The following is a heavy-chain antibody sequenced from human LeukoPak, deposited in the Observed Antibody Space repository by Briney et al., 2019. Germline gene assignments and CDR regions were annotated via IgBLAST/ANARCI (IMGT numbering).Heavy chain of an antibody. V-gene: IGHV3-9*03. CDR2: ISWNSVRI. CDR1: GFTFDDYA. CDR3: EKDIKGYYDDSGYINF. D-gene: IGHD3-22*01. J-gene: IGHJ4*02. Sequence: GGSLRLSCAASGFTFDDYAMHWVRQAPGKGLEWVSSISWNSVRIAYADSVKGRFSISRDNARNSLYLQMNSLRSEDMAFYYCEKDIKGYYDDSGYINFWGQGTLVIVSS.